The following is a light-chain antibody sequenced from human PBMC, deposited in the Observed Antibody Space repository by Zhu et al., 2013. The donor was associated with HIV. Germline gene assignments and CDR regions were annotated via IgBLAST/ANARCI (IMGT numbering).Light chain of an antibody. CDR2: DSS. CDR3: QQYSNSPLT. CDR1: QPIGTY. V-gene: IGKV1-8*01. J-gene: IGKJ4*01. Sequence: IQMTQSPSSLSASVRDRVPITCRASQPIGTYLAWYQQTPGKAPKLLIYDSSTFQSGVPSRFSGSGSGTDFTLTINCLQSEDYATYYCQQYSNSPLTFGGGTKLEI.